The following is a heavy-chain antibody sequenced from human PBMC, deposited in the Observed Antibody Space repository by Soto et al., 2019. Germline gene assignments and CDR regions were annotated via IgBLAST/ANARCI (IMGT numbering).Heavy chain of an antibody. Sequence: PGGSLRLSCVASGFTFSRHAMHWVRQAPGKGLEWVAVISYDGSKNDYADSVKGRFTISRDNSKNTLYLQMNSLRAEDTAVNYCARGNYYDSSAFYSWGQGTLVTVSS. D-gene: IGHD3-22*01. CDR3: ARGNYYDSSAFYS. CDR2: ISYDGSKN. V-gene: IGHV3-30-3*01. CDR1: GFTFSRHA. J-gene: IGHJ4*02.